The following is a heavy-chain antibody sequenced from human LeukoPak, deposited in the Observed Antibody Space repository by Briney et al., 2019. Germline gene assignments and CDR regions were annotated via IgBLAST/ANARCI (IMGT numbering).Heavy chain of an antibody. J-gene: IGHJ4*02. D-gene: IGHD6-19*01. V-gene: IGHV3-30*02. CDR3: AKGVAGTETMGDY. CDR1: GFTFSSYG. Sequence: GGSLRLSCAASGFTFSSYGMHWVRQAPGKWLEWVAFIRYDGSNKYYADSVKGRFTISRDNSKNTLYLQMNSLRAEDTAVYYCAKGVAGTETMGDYWGQGTLVTVSS. CDR2: IRYDGSNK.